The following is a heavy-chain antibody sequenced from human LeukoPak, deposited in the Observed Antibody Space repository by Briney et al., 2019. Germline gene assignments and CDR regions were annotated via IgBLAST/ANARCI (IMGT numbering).Heavy chain of an antibody. CDR2: IWYDGSNK. Sequence: QPGRSLRLSCAASGFTFSSYGMHWVRQAPGKGLEWVAVIWYDGSNKYYADSVKGRFTISRDNSKNTLYLQMNSLRAEDTAVYYCAKDRDSSSWYFDYWGQGTLVTVSS. V-gene: IGHV3-33*06. D-gene: IGHD6-13*01. CDR3: AKDRDSSSWYFDY. J-gene: IGHJ4*02. CDR1: GFTFSSYG.